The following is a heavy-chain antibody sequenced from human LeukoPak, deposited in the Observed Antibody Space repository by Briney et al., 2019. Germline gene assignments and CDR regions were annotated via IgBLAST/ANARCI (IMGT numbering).Heavy chain of an antibody. Sequence: ASVKVSCKASGYTFTNYGISWVRQAPGQGLEWMGWISAYNGNTNYAQKLQGRVTMTTDTSTSTAYMELRSLRSDDTAVYYCARVNLEQQLVREDWFDPWGQGTLVTVSS. D-gene: IGHD6-13*01. CDR1: GYTFTNYG. CDR2: ISAYNGNT. CDR3: ARVNLEQQLVREDWFDP. J-gene: IGHJ5*02. V-gene: IGHV1-18*01.